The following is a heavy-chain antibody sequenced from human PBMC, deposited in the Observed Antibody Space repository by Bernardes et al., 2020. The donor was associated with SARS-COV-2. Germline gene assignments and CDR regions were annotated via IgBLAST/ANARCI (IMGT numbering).Heavy chain of an antibody. CDR1: GFTFSSYA. CDR2: ISGSGGST. J-gene: IGHJ4*02. D-gene: IGHD3-9*01. Sequence: GGSLRLSCAASGFTFSSYAMSWVRQAPGKGLEWVSAISGSGGSTYYADSVKGRFTISRDNSKNTLYLQMNSLRAEDTAVYYCAKVQVKSKLRYFDWVLPPFDYWGQGTLVTVSS. CDR3: AKVQVKSKLRYFDWVLPPFDY. V-gene: IGHV3-23*01.